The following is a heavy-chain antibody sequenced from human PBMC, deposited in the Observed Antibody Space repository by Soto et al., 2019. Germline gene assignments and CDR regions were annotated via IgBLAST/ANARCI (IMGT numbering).Heavy chain of an antibody. V-gene: IGHV3-66*01. D-gene: IGHD3-10*01. CDR3: ARDLGSDATGYYGMDV. J-gene: IGHJ6*02. Sequence: EVQVVESGGGLVQPGGSLRLSCAASGFTVSSNYMSWVRQTPGKGLVWVSLIYSGGAIVYADSVMGRFTVSRDNSRNTLYLQMNSLTAEDTAVYFCARDLGSDATGYYGMDVWGQGTTVTVSS. CDR1: GFTVSSNY. CDR2: IYSGGAI.